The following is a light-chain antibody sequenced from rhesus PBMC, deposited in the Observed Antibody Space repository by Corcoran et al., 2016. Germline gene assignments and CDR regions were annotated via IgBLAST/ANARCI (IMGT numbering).Light chain of an antibody. Sequence: DIQMTQSPSSLSASVGDKVTITCRASQGISSYLNWFQQNQGKATKHLIYAAYSLDSGVPSRFSGSGSGTEFTLTISSLQPEDFAAYYCLQHNSYPLTFGGGTKVEIK. V-gene: IGKV1-28*01. J-gene: IGKJ4*01. CDR1: QGISSY. CDR3: LQHNSYPLT. CDR2: AAY.